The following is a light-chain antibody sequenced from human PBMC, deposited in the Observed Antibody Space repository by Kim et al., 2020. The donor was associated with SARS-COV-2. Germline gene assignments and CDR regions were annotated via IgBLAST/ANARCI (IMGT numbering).Light chain of an antibody. CDR3: QQYGSSPPIT. V-gene: IGKV3-20*01. CDR2: GAS. CDR1: QSVSSSY. Sequence: PGERATLSGRASQSVSSSYLAWYQQRPGQAPRLLIYGASSRATGIPDRFSGSGSGTDFTLTISRLEPEDFAVYYCQQYGSSPPITFGQGTRLEIK. J-gene: IGKJ5*01.